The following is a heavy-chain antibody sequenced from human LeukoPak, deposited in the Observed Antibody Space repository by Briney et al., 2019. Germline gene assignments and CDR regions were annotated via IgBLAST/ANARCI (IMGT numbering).Heavy chain of an antibody. Sequence: ASVKVSCKASGYTFTGYYMHWVRQAPGQGLEWMGWINPNSGGTNYAQKFQGRVTMTRDTSISTAYMELSRLRSDDTAVYYCASERGGNYYYYMDVWGKGTTVTVSS. CDR1: GYTFTGYY. J-gene: IGHJ6*03. CDR3: ASERGGNYYYYMDV. D-gene: IGHD6-25*01. CDR2: INPNSGGT. V-gene: IGHV1-2*02.